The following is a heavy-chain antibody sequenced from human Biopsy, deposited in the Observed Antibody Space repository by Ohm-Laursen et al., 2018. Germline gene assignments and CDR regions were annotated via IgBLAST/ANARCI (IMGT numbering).Heavy chain of an antibody. D-gene: IGHD4-23*01. CDR3: ARDTRWSPYSMDV. J-gene: IGHJ6*02. V-gene: IGHV3-11*01. CDR1: GFPFSDYY. CDR2: ISSGGTTI. Sequence: SLRLSCTASGFPFSDYYMRRIRPAPGKGLEWVSYISSGGTTIYYADSVKGRFTISRDNAKNSLYLQMHSLRAEDTAVYYCARDTRWSPYSMDVWGQGTTVTVSS.